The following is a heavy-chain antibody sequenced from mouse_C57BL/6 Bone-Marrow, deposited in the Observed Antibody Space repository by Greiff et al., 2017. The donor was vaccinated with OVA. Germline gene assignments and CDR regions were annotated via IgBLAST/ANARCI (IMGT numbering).Heavy chain of an antibody. V-gene: IGHV1-18*01. CDR2: NNSNNGGT. CDR1: GYTFTDYN. D-gene: IGHD2-4*01. J-gene: IGHJ3*01. Sequence: VQLKESGPELAKPGASVKIPCKASGYTFTDYNMDWVKQSHGKSLEWIGENNSNNGGTIYNQKFKGTATLTVDKSYSTACMECRSLTSEDTAFYYCARGGYYDYDGGAWFAYWGQWTLVTVSA. CDR3: ARGGYYDYDGGAWFAY.